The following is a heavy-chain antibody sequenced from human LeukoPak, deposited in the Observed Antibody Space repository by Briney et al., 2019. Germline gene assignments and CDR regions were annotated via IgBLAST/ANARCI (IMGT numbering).Heavy chain of an antibody. CDR3: ARDGGSGWSSAFFDH. Sequence: GGSLRLSCAASGFIVSINYMSWVRQAPGKGLEWVSVIYSDGNTDYADSVKGRFTISRDDSKNTLYLQMSGLRAEDTAVYYCARDGGSGWSSAFFDHWGQGTLVSVSS. V-gene: IGHV3-53*01. CDR1: GFIVSINY. J-gene: IGHJ4*02. CDR2: IYSDGNT. D-gene: IGHD6-19*01.